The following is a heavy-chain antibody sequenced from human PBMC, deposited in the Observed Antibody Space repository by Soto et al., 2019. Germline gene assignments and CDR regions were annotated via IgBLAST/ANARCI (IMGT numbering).Heavy chain of an antibody. J-gene: IGHJ3*02. CDR2: VTADGGT. V-gene: IGHV3-23*01. D-gene: IGHD2-15*01. CDR1: GLTVSSHA. Sequence: EVQVLESGGGLVQPGGSPRLSCEGSGLTVSSHAMTWIRQAPGKGPEWVSTVTADGGTYYADSVKGRFAMSRDTSANTPYFQMNSLGAQDTTAYYLAPHVSCIGAICHYDAFAIRGQGTMVTVSS. CDR3: APHVSCIGAICHYDAFAI.